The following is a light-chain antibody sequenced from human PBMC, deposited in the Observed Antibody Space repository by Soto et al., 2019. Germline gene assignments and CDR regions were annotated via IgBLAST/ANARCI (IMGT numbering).Light chain of an antibody. CDR3: QQYGSSSWT. Sequence: ERVLTQSPATLSVSPGERATLSCRSGQSVSSNLAWYQQKPGQAPRLLIYGASTRATGIPDRFSGSGSGTDFTLTISRLEPEDFAVYYCQQYGSSSWTFGQGTKVDI. CDR1: QSVSSN. CDR2: GAS. J-gene: IGKJ1*01. V-gene: IGKV3-20*01.